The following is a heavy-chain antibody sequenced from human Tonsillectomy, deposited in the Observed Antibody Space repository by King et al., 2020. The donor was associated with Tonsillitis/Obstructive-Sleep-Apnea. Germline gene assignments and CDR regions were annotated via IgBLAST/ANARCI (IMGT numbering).Heavy chain of an antibody. D-gene: IGHD3-22*01. CDR2: ISAYNGNT. CDR1: GYTFTSYG. J-gene: IGHJ4*02. CDR3: ARVDYDSSGYYSGFDF. V-gene: IGHV1-18*01. Sequence: QLVQSGTEVKKPGASVKVSCMASGYTFTSYGIGWVRQAPGQGLEWMGWISAYNGNTNYAQKFQGRVTMTTDTSTSTAYMELRSLRSDDTAVYYCARVDYDSSGYYSGFDFWGQGTLVTVFS.